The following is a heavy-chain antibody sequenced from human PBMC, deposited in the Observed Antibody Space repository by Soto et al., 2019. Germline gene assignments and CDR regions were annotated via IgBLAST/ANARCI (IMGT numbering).Heavy chain of an antibody. D-gene: IGHD2-15*01. CDR3: ARDQGSETLWSMGYYYYGMDV. Sequence: ASVKVSCKASGYTFTGYYMNWVRQAPGQGLEWMGWINPNSGGTNYAQKFQGWVTMTRDTSISTAYMELSRLRSDDTAVYYCARDQGSETLWSMGYYYYGMDVWGQGTTVTVSS. CDR1: GYTFTGYY. CDR2: INPNSGGT. J-gene: IGHJ6*02. V-gene: IGHV1-2*04.